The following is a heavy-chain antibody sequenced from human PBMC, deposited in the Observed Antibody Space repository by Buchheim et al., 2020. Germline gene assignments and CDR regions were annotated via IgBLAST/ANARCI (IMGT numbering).Heavy chain of an antibody. V-gene: IGHV4-30-4*01. CDR1: GGSISSGDYY. CDR3: ARLVDRNLFGTVWFDP. J-gene: IGHJ5*02. CDR2: IYYSGST. D-gene: IGHD1-14*01. Sequence: QVQLQESGPGLVKPSQTLSLTCTVSGGSISSGDYYWSWIRQPPGKGLEWIGYIYYSGSTYYNPSLKSRVTISVDTSNHQFSLKLSSVTAADTAVYYCARLVDRNLFGTVWFDPWGQGTL.